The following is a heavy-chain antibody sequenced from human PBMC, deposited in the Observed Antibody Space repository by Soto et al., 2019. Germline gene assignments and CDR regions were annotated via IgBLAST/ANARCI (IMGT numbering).Heavy chain of an antibody. CDR1: GFTFSSSW. CDR3: AREIVVVPSAMAYYYFYYMDV. Sequence: PGGSLRLSCAASGFTFSSSWMSWVRQAPGKGLEWVANIKEDGSEKNYVDSVKGRFTISRDNAKNSLYLQLSSLRAEDTAVYYCAREIVVVPSAMAYYYFYYMDVWGKGTTVTVSS. D-gene: IGHD2-2*01. J-gene: IGHJ6*03. CDR2: IKEDGSEK. V-gene: IGHV3-7*01.